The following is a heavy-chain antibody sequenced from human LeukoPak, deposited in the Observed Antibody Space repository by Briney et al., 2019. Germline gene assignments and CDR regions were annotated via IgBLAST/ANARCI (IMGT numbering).Heavy chain of an antibody. CDR3: ALGAPVKPFDY. CDR2: VSSSSGTI. D-gene: IGHD3-16*01. V-gene: IGHV3-48*01. CDR1: GFTFSSHS. Sequence: GGSLRLSCAASGFTFSSHSMNWVRQAPGKGLEWVSYVSSSSGTIYYADSVKGRFTISRDNAKNSLYLQMNSLRAEDTAVYYCALGAPVKPFDYWGQGTLVTVSS. J-gene: IGHJ4*02.